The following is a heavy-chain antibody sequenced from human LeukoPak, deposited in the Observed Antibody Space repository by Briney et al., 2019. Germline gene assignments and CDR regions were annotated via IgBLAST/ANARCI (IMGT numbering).Heavy chain of an antibody. Sequence: PGGSLRLSCGGSGISSNNMSWFRLSPGKGLDWLSYINVNSRTTYYADSVKGRFTISRDNAKSSLYLQMNSLQVEDTAIYYCATDDFYGSLPVWGQGTLVTVSS. CDR2: INVNSRTT. V-gene: IGHV3-48*04. CDR3: ATDDFYGSLPV. J-gene: IGHJ3*01. D-gene: IGHD2-15*01. CDR1: GISSNN.